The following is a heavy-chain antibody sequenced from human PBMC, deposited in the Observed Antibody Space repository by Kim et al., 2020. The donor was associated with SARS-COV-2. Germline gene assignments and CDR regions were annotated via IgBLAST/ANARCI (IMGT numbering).Heavy chain of an antibody. V-gene: IGHV3-30*18. J-gene: IGHJ4*02. D-gene: IGHD2-21*01. CDR2: ISNDDANK. Sequence: GGSLRLSCLTSGFAFSTSGMPWVRQAPGKGLEWVAMISNDDANKYYADSVKGRFTVSRDNSKNTLYLEMNDLRAEDTAVYYCAKARGAFYIAFFDFWGQGTVVSVSS. CDR1: GFAFSTSG. CDR3: AKARGAFYIAFFDF.